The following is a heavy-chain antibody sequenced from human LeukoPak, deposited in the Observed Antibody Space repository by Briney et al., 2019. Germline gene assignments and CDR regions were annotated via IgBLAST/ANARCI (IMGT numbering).Heavy chain of an antibody. CDR3: AKRRGPYYYGSGSYFDY. D-gene: IGHD3-10*01. V-gene: IGHV3-7*03. Sequence: GGSLRLSCAASGFTFSSYWMSWVRQAPGKGLEWVANIKQDGSEKYYVDSVKGRFTISRDNSKNTLYLQMNSLRAEDTAVYYCAKRRGPYYYGSGSYFDYWGQGTLVTVSS. CDR2: IKQDGSEK. J-gene: IGHJ4*02. CDR1: GFTFSSYW.